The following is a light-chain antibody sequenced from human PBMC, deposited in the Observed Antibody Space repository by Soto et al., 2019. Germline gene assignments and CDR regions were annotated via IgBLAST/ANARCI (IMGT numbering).Light chain of an antibody. CDR3: QQYGSSPPVYT. V-gene: IGKV3-20*01. J-gene: IGKJ2*01. CDR1: QSVSSNY. Sequence: EIVLTQSPGTLSLSPGERATLSCRASQSVSSNYLAWYQQKPGQAPRLLIYGASSRLTGIPDGFSGSGSGTDFTLTISRLEPEDFAVYYCQQYGSSPPVYTFGQGTKVDIK. CDR2: GAS.